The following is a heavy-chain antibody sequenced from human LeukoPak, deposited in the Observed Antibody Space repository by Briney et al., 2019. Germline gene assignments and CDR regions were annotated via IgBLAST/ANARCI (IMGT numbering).Heavy chain of an antibody. CDR1: GGSISSSSYY. Sequence: PSETLSLTCTVSGGSISSSSYYWGWIRQPPGKGLEWIGSIYYSGSTYYNPSLKSRVTISVDTSKNQFSLKLSSVTAADTAVYYCARGPRAFDIWGQGTMVTVSS. CDR2: IYYSGST. V-gene: IGHV4-39*07. J-gene: IGHJ3*02. CDR3: ARGPRAFDI.